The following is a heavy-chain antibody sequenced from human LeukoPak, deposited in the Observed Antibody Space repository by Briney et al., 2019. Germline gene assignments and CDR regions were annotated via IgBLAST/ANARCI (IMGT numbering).Heavy chain of an antibody. J-gene: IGHJ6*02. V-gene: IGHV3-33*01. CDR3: ARDRGIAAAGTEPYYYYGMDV. CDR2: IWYDGSNK. CDR1: GFTFSSYG. Sequence: GRSLRLSCAASGFTFSSYGMHWVRQAPGKGLEWVAVIWYDGSNKYYADSVKGRFTISRDNSKNTLYLQMNSLRAEDTAVYYCARDRGIAAAGTEPYYYYGMDVWGQGTTVTVSS. D-gene: IGHD6-13*01.